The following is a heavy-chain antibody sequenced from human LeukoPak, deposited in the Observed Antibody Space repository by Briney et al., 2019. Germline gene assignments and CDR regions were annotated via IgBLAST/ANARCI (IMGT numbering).Heavy chain of an antibody. CDR2: INPSGGTT. D-gene: IGHD1-26*01. V-gene: IGHV1-46*01. Sequence: ASVMVSCTASGYTFTSYSMHWVRQAPGQGLEWMGIINPSGGTTSYAQKFQGRVTMTRDTSTSTVYMELSSLRSEDTAVYYCARDHVIGNSGSYSHPYYFDYWGQGTLVTVSS. J-gene: IGHJ4*02. CDR1: GYTFTSYS. CDR3: ARDHVIGNSGSYSHPYYFDY.